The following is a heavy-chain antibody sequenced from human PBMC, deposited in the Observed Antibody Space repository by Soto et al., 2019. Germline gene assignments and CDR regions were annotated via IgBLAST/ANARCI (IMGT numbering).Heavy chain of an antibody. J-gene: IGHJ4*02. CDR1: GFTFSSYA. CDR2: ISGRGDNT. CDR3: AISRYSSSWYYFDY. Sequence: GGSLRLSCAASGFTFSSYAMGWVRHAPGKGLEWVSAISGRGDNTYYADSVKGRFTISRDNSKNTLYLQMNSLRAEGTAVYYCAISRYSSSWYYFDYWGQGTLVTVSS. V-gene: IGHV3-23*01. D-gene: IGHD6-13*01.